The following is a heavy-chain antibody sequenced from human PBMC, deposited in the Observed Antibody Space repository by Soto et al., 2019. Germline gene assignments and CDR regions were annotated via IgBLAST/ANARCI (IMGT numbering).Heavy chain of an antibody. D-gene: IGHD3-22*01. J-gene: IGHJ4*02. CDR1: GGSISSSSYY. V-gene: IGHV4-39*01. CDR3: ARHRIYYYDSSGYYWVYYFDY. CDR2: IYYSGST. Sequence: PSETLSLTCTVSGGSISSSSYYWGWIRQPPGKGLELIGSIYYSGSTYYNPSLKSRVTISVDTSKNQFSLKLSSVTAADTAVYYCARHRIYYYDSSGYYWVYYFDYWGQGTLVTVSS.